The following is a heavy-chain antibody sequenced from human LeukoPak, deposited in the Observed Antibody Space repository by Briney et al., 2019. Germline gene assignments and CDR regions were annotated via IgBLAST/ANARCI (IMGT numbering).Heavy chain of an antibody. CDR2: ISGSGGST. CDR3: AKDSQIVVVTAPDAFDI. D-gene: IGHD2-21*02. V-gene: IGHV3-23*01. CDR1: GITFSSYA. J-gene: IGHJ3*02. Sequence: GGSLRLSCAASGITFSSYAMSWVRQAPGKGLEWVSAISGSGGSTYYADSVKGRFTISRDNSKNTLYLQMNSLRAEDPAVYYCAKDSQIVVVTAPDAFDIWGQGTMVTVSS.